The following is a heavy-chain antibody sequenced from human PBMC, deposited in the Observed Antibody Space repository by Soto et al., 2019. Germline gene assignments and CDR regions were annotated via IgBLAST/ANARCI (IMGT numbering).Heavy chain of an antibody. D-gene: IGHD3-10*01. V-gene: IGHV3-30-3*01. CDR3: ARDRHPLLWFGELLY. CDR2: ISYDGSNK. CDR1: GFTFSSYA. Sequence: VGSLRLSWAASGFTFSSYAMHWVRQAPGKGLEWVAVISYDGSNKYYADSVKGRFTISRDNSKNTLYLQMNSLRAEDTAVYYCARDRHPLLWFGELLYWGQGTLVTVSS. J-gene: IGHJ4*02.